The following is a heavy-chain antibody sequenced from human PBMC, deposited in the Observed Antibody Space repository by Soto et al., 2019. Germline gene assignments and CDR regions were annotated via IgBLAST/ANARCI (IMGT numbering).Heavy chain of an antibody. J-gene: IGHJ3*02. D-gene: IGHD1-26*01. CDR3: ARTGGSYVDDAFDI. CDR2: IWYDGSNK. CDR1: GFTFSSYG. Sequence: PGGSLRLSCAASGFTFSSYGMHWVRQAPGKGLEWVAVIWYDGSNKYYADSVKGRFTISRDNSKNTLYLQMNSLRAEDTAVYYCARTGGSYVDDAFDIWGQGTMVTVSS. V-gene: IGHV3-33*01.